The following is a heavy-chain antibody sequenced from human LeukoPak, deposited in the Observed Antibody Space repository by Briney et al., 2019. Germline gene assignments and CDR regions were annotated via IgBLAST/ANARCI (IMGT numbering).Heavy chain of an antibody. J-gene: IGHJ6*03. V-gene: IGHV3-30*04. CDR2: ISYDGTNK. CDR1: GFIFSSYA. D-gene: IGHD6-19*01. Sequence: GGSLRLSCAASGFIFSSYAMHWVRQAPGKGLEWVAVISYDGTNKYYADSVKGRFTISRDNFKYTLYLQMNSLRTEATAVYYCARGYSSGWYFWSYYYMDVWGKGTTVTISS. CDR3: ARGYSSGWYFWSYYYMDV.